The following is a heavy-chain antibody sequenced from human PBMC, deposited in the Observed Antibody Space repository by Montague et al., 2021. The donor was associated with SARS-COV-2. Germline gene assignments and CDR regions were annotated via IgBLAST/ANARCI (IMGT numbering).Heavy chain of an antibody. CDR3: AHSPISLVREIIPNCFDS. J-gene: IGHJ5*01. CDR1: GFSLTTSGVG. Sequence: PALVKPTQTLTLTCTFYGFSLTTSGVGVGWIRQPPGKALEWLALIYWNDDKRYSPSLKSRLTITKDTSKNQVVLIITNMDPVGTATYYCAHSPISLVREIIPNCFDSWGQGTLVTVSS. CDR2: IYWNDDK. D-gene: IGHD3-10*01. V-gene: IGHV2-5*01.